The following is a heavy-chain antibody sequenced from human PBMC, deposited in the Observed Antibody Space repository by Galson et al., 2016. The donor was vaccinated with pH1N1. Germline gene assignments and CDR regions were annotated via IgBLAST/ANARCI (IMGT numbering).Heavy chain of an antibody. CDR3: AKVRGFLSGYMDV. CDR1: GGSISSGGYY. J-gene: IGHJ6*04. V-gene: IGHV4-31*03. CDR2: IYYRGST. Sequence: TLSLTCTVSGGSISSGGYYWSWIRQHPGKGLEWIGYIYYRGSTYYNPSLKSRVSISVDRSTNQFSLNLSSVTAVDTALYYCAKVRGFLSGYMDVWGKGTTVTVSS. D-gene: IGHD3-9*01.